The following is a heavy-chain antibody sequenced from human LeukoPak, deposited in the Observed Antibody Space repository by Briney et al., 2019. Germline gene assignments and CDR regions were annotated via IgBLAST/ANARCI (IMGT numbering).Heavy chain of an antibody. CDR2: ISAYNGNT. Sequence: GASVKVSCKASGYTFTSYGISWVRQAPGQGLEWMGWISAYNGNTNYAQKLQGRVTMTTDTSTSTAYMGLRSLRSDDTAVYYCARDPHHSGYDRWALRPPFDYRGQGTLVTVSS. D-gene: IGHD5-12*01. CDR3: ARDPHHSGYDRWALRPPFDY. V-gene: IGHV1-18*01. J-gene: IGHJ4*02. CDR1: GYTFTSYG.